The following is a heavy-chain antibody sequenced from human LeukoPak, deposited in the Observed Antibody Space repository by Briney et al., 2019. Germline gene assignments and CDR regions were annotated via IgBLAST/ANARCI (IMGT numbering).Heavy chain of an antibody. CDR2: ISGSGAGT. CDR1: GFTFNSYA. V-gene: IGHV3-23*01. J-gene: IGHJ6*02. D-gene: IGHD3-16*01. CDR3: AKDRLGDGYGMDV. Sequence: LGGSLRLSCAASGFTFNSYAMSWVRQAPGKGLEWVSGISGSGAGTSYADSVKGRFTISRDNSKNTLYLQMNSLRAEDTAVYYCAKDRLGDGYGMDVWGQGTTVTVSS.